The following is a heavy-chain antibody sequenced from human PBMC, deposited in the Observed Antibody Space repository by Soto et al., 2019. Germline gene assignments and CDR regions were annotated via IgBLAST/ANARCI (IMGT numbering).Heavy chain of an antibody. J-gene: IGHJ5*02. Sequence: PGESLKIFCKGSGYSFTRYWISWVRQMPGKGLEWMGRIDPSDSYTNYGPSFQGHVTMSVDKSTSTAYLQWSSLKASDTAMYYCARMDALVRGITKNWFDPWGQGTLVTVSS. D-gene: IGHD3-10*01. CDR1: GYSFTRYW. V-gene: IGHV5-10-1*01. CDR3: ARMDALVRGITKNWFDP. CDR2: IDPSDSYT.